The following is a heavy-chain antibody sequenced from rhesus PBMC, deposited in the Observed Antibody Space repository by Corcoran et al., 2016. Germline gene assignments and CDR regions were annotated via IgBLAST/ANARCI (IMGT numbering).Heavy chain of an antibody. CDR1: GGSLSGTAW. Sequence: QVQLEESDPGLVQPSETLSLTCAVSGGSLSGTAWWTWICQPPGKGQVWIGHIVVGSGSTYYNPPLKSRITMSKDTSKNQYSLKLRSVTAADTAVYYCRRHPPGYWGQGVLVTVSA. CDR3: RRHPPGY. V-gene: IGHV4-65*02. CDR2: IVVGSGST. J-gene: IGHJ4*01.